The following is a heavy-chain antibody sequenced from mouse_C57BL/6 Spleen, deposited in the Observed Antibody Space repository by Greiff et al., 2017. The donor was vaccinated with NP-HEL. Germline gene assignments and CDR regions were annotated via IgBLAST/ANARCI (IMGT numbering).Heavy chain of an antibody. Sequence: QIQLQQSGAELVRPGASVKLSCKASGYTFTDYYINWVKQRPGQGLEWIARIYPGSGNTYYNEKFKGKATLTAEKSSSTAYMQLSSLTSEDSAVYFCAREGVYDGYYDYAMDYWGQGTSVTVSS. CDR3: AREGVYDGYYDYAMDY. V-gene: IGHV1-76*01. J-gene: IGHJ4*01. D-gene: IGHD2-3*01. CDR2: IYPGSGNT. CDR1: GYTFTDYY.